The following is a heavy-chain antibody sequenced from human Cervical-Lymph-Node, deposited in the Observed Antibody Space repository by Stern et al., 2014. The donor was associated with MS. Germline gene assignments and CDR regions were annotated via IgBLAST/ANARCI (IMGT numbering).Heavy chain of an antibody. J-gene: IGHJ4*02. CDR1: GGSVSSGSYY. Sequence: QVQLQESGPGLVKPSETLSLTCTVSGGSVSSGSYYWSWIRQPPGKGLEWIGYIYYSGSTNYNPSLKSRVTISVDTSKNQFSLKLSSVTAADTAVYYCARGDSNYDYFDYWGQGTLVTVSS. CDR3: ARGDSNYDYFDY. CDR2: IYYSGST. D-gene: IGHD4-11*01. V-gene: IGHV4-61*01.